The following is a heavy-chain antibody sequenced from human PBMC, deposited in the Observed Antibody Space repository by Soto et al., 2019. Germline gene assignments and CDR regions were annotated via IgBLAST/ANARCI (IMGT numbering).Heavy chain of an antibody. Sequence: ESGGGLVQPGGSLRLSCATSGFILSDCAMNWVRQAPGKGLEWVSYISSSSSVIDYADSVKGRFTVSRDNARNSLYLQMNSLRAEDTAVYYCARDLSWGSNWYYYMDVWCKGTTVTVSS. J-gene: IGHJ6*03. CDR2: ISSSSSVI. CDR3: ARDLSWGSNWYYYMDV. V-gene: IGHV3-48*01. CDR1: GFILSDCA. D-gene: IGHD7-27*01.